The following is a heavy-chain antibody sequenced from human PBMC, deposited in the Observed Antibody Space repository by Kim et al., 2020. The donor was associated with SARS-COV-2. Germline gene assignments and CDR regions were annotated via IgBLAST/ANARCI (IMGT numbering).Heavy chain of an antibody. J-gene: IGHJ4*02. Sequence: SETLSLTCSVSGGSIRSSGKFWTWIRQHPAKGLEWIGYISYSGNSHYSPSLRSRVSISLQTSENQFSLELTSVTAADTAVYYCARRQPLYDWGQGILVT. D-gene: IGHD2-2*01. CDR3: ARRQPLYD. CDR1: GGSIRSSGKF. CDR2: ISYSGNS. V-gene: IGHV4-31*03.